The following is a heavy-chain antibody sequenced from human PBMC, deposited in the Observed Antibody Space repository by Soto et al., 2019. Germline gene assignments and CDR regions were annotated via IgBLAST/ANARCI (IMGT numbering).Heavy chain of an antibody. J-gene: IGHJ4*02. CDR2: LSYDVRNK. CDR1: GFTFSSYG. V-gene: IGHV3-30*19. D-gene: IGHD3-9*01. CDR3: ARERVTGYYNVIGY. Sequence: GGSLRLSCAASGFTFSSYGMHWVRQAPGKGLEWVAVLSYDVRNKFYADSVKDRFTISRDNSKNTLYLEMNSLRAEDTAVYYCARERVTGYYNVIGYWGQGT.